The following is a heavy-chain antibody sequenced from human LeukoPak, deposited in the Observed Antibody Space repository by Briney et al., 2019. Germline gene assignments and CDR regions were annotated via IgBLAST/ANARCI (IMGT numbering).Heavy chain of an antibody. J-gene: IGHJ4*02. Sequence: GGSLRLSCAASGFTFSSYAMSWVRQAPGKGLEWVSAISGSGGSTYYADSVKGRFTISRDNSKNTLYLQMNSLRAEDTAVYYCARGNTGYSSAWGRDFDYWGQGTLVTVSS. CDR2: ISGSGGST. D-gene: IGHD6-19*01. V-gene: IGHV3-23*01. CDR1: GFTFSSYA. CDR3: ARGNTGYSSAWGRDFDY.